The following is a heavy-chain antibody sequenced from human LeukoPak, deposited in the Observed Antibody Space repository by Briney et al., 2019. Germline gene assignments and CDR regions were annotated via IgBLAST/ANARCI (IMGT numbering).Heavy chain of an antibody. CDR3: TKGSPGFYYYMDV. J-gene: IGHJ6*03. D-gene: IGHD5-12*01. V-gene: IGHV3-23*01. CDR2: ISSSGGST. Sequence: PGGSLRLSCAASGFTFSSYAMNWVRQAPGKGLDGVSTISSSGGSTYYADSVKGRFTISRDNSKNTLYVQMNSLRAEDTAIYYCTKGSPGFYYYMDVWGRGTTVTVSS. CDR1: GFTFSSYA.